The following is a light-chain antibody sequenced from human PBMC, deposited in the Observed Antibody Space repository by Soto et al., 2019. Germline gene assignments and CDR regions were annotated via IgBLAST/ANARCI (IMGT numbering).Light chain of an antibody. J-gene: IGKJ4*01. CDR1: ESVLYSSNNKND. V-gene: IGKV4-1*01. CDR2: WTS. Sequence: DIVMTQSPGSLAVSLGERATINCKASESVLYSSNNKNDVAGYQQRTGQPPKLLIYWTSIRESGVPDRFSGSGSGTDFTLTISSLQAEDVAVYFCQQYYSPPLTFGGGTKVEIK. CDR3: QQYYSPPLT.